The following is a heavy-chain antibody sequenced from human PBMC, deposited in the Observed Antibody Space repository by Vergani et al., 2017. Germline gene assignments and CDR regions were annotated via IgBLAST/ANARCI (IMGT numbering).Heavy chain of an antibody. Sequence: EVQLVESGGGLVKPGGSLRLSCAASGFTFSNAWMSWVRQAPGKGLEWVGRIKSKTDGGTTDYAAPVKGRFTISRDDSKNTLYLQMNSLKTEDTAVYYCTTDPGLVVPAASRYYYYYMDVWGKGTTVTVSS. CDR2: IKSKTDGGTT. V-gene: IGHV3-15*01. CDR3: TTDPGLVVPAASRYYYYYMDV. J-gene: IGHJ6*03. CDR1: GFTFSNAW. D-gene: IGHD2-2*01.